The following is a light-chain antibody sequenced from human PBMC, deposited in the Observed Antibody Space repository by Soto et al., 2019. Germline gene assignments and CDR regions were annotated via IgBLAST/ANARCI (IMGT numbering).Light chain of an antibody. Sequence: DIQLTQSPSFLSASVGDTVTITCRASQALSNYLAWYQQKPGKAPDLLIYSASTLQSGVPSRFSGSGSETEFSLTIRALQPDDFATYYCQQLSRYPLTFGGGTKVEIK. CDR1: QALSNY. CDR2: SAS. J-gene: IGKJ4*01. CDR3: QQLSRYPLT. V-gene: IGKV1-9*01.